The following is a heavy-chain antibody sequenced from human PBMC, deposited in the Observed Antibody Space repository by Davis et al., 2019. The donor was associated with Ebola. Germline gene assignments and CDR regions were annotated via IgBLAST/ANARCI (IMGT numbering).Heavy chain of an antibody. V-gene: IGHV4-34*01. Sequence: SETLSLTCTVSGGSISSYYWSWIRQPPGKGLEWIGEINHSGSTNYNPSLKNRVTISVTTSKNQFSLRLNSVTAADTALYYCASDYGSGFFDYWGQGTLVTVSS. CDR1: GGSISSYY. CDR3: ASDYGSGFFDY. CDR2: INHSGST. J-gene: IGHJ4*02. D-gene: IGHD4/OR15-4a*01.